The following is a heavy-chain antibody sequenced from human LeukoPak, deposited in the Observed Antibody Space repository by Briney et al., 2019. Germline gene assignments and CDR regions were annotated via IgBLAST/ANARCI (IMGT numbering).Heavy chain of an antibody. J-gene: IGHJ4*02. V-gene: IGHV3-23*01. Sequence: GSLRLSCAASAFTFSSHPMGWVRRSPGKGLEWVSSICSSIGCTYYADSVRGRFAISRDDSKNTLYLQMNSLRAEDTAVYYCARISLAPSDNFDSWGQGTLVTVSS. CDR1: AFTFSSHP. CDR2: ICSSIGCT. D-gene: IGHD1-1*01. CDR3: ARISLAPSDNFDS.